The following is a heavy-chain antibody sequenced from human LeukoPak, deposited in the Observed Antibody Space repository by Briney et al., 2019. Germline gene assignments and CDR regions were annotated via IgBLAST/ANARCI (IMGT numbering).Heavy chain of an antibody. CDR2: IRYDGSNK. CDR3: AKDPMIAAAGRGIDY. CDR1: GFTFSNYG. Sequence: GGSLRLSCAASGFTFSNYGMHWVRQAPGKGLEWVAFIRYDGSNKYYTDSVKGRFTISRDDSKNTLYLQMNSLRAEDTAVYYCAKDPMIAAAGRGIDYWGQGTLVTVSS. D-gene: IGHD6-13*01. J-gene: IGHJ4*02. V-gene: IGHV3-30*02.